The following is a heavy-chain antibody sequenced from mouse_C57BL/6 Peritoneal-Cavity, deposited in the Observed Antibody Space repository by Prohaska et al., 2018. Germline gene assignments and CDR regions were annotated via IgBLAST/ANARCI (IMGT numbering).Heavy chain of an antibody. D-gene: IGHD1-1*01. J-gene: IGHJ1*03. CDR2: MYPGSGNT. Sequence: SVKLSCKASGYTFTDYYINWVQQRPGQGLEWIAKMYPGSGNTYYNEKFKGKATLTAEKSYNTGNMQLSSMTSEESAGYFFAKYYGSSYGYFDVGGTGTTVTVSS. CDR3: AKYYGSSYGYFDV. V-gene: IGHV1-76*01. CDR1: GYTFTDYY.